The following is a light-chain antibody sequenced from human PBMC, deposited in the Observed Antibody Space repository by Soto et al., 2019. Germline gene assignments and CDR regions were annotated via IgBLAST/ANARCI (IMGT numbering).Light chain of an antibody. J-gene: IGKJ1*01. V-gene: IGKV3-20*01. Sequence: EIVLTQSPGTLSLSPGERATLSGRASQSVSSNYLAWYQQKPGQAPRLLIYGASSRATGIPDRFSGSGSGTDFTLTISRLEPEDFVVYYCQQYGSSPRTFGQGTKVEIK. CDR3: QQYGSSPRT. CDR2: GAS. CDR1: QSVSSNY.